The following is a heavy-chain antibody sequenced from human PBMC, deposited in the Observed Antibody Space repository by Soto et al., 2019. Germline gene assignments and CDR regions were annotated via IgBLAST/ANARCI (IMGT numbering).Heavy chain of an antibody. V-gene: IGHV1-69*13. CDR3: ATGYYDSSGYYYNWFDP. D-gene: IGHD3-22*01. CDR1: GGTFSSYA. CDR2: IIPIFGTA. J-gene: IGHJ5*02. Sequence: SVKVSCKASGGTFSSYAISWVRQAPGQGLEWMGGIIPIFGTANYAQKFQDRVTITADESTSTAYMELSSLRSEDTAVYYCATGYYDSSGYYYNWFDPWGQGTLVTVSS.